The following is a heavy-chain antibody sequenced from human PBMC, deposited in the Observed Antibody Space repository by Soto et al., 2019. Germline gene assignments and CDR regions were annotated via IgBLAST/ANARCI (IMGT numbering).Heavy chain of an antibody. V-gene: IGHV3-30*18. CDR3: AKGQHCSSTSCYFYSYGMDV. Sequence: QVQLVESGGGVVQPGSSLRLSCAGSGFICNTYDMQWVRQAPGKGLEWVAVISYDGSNKYYADSVKRRLTISRDNSKKMLYLQMSSLRPEDTAVYYCAKGQHCSSTSCYFYSYGMDVWGPGTKVAVSS. D-gene: IGHD2-2*01. CDR2: ISYDGSNK. J-gene: IGHJ6*02. CDR1: GFICNTYD.